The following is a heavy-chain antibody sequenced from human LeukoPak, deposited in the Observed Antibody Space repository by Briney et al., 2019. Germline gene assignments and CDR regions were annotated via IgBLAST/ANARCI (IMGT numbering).Heavy chain of an antibody. J-gene: IGHJ4*02. Sequence: PGGSLRLSCAASGFTFGNAWMSWVRQAPGKGLEWVGRIKSKTDGGTTDYAAPVKGRFTISRDDSKNTLYLQMNSLKTEDTAVYYCTTQYDSSGYYWGYFDYWGQGTLVTVSS. CDR3: TTQYDSSGYYWGYFDY. V-gene: IGHV3-15*01. CDR2: IKSKTDGGTT. D-gene: IGHD3-22*01. CDR1: GFTFGNAW.